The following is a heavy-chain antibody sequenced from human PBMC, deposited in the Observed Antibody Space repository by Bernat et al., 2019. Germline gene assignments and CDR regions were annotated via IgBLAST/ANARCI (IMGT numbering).Heavy chain of an antibody. CDR2: ISYDGSNK. CDR3: ARDTIFGVSLGDYGMDV. CDR1: GFTFSSYA. J-gene: IGHJ6*02. D-gene: IGHD3-3*01. Sequence: QVQLVESGGGVVQPGRSLRLSCAASGFTFSSYAMHWVRQAPGKGLEWVAVISYDGSNKYYADSVKGRFTISRDNPKNTLYLQMNSLRAEDTAVYYCARDTIFGVSLGDYGMDVWGQGTTVTVSS. V-gene: IGHV3-30-3*01.